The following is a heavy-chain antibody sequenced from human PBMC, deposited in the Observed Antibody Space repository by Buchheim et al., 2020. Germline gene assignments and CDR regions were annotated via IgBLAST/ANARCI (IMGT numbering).Heavy chain of an antibody. D-gene: IGHD2-15*01. Sequence: QVQLQESGSRLVKPSNTLSLTCTVSGGSFRSSGSFWAWIRQTPGKGLVWVGSTFYGGDTYYEPALKSRVTISVDSYRNRLFLSLNSATAADTAVYYCAKARGAAAASSFDYWGQG. CDR1: GGSFRSSGSF. J-gene: IGHJ4*02. CDR2: TFYGGDT. V-gene: IGHV4-39*07. CDR3: AKARGAAAASSFDY.